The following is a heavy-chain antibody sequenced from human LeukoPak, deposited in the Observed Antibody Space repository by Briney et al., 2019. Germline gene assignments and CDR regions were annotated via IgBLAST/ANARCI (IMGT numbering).Heavy chain of an antibody. D-gene: IGHD3-3*01. CDR3: ARDGDFEWLFFEY. V-gene: IGHV3-21*01. Sequence: GGSLRLSCAASGFTFSSYSMNWVRQAPGKGLEWVSSISSSSSYIYYADSVKGRFTISRDNSKNTLYLQMNSLRAEDTAVYYCARDGDFEWLFFEYWGQGTLVTVSS. CDR1: GFTFSSYS. J-gene: IGHJ4*02. CDR2: ISSSSSYI.